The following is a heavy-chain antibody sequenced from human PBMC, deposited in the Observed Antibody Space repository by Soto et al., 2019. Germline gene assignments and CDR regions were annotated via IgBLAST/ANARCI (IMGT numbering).Heavy chain of an antibody. CDR1: GYTFINYD. CDR3: ARVWGLADY. D-gene: IGHD7-27*01. V-gene: IGHV1-8*01. CDR2: MNPKSGYT. J-gene: IGHJ4*02. Sequence: QVQLVQSGTEVKKPGASVKVSCKASGYTFINYDINWVRQVTGQGLEWMGWMNPKSGYTGYAQRFQGRVTMTRDTSLSTAYMELSSLRSDDTAVYYCARVWGLADYWGQGTLVTVSS.